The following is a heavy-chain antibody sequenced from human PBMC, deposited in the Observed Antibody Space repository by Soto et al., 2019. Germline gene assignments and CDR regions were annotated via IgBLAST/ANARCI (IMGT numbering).Heavy chain of an antibody. CDR1: GGSISGYY. Sequence: SETLSLTCTVSGGSISGYYWSWIRQPPGKGLEWIGYMYNTGSTVYNPSFKSRVTISVDTSKNQFSLKLSSVTAADTAVYYCARRYSSGFDYWGQGTPVTVSS. CDR2: MYNTGST. V-gene: IGHV4-4*08. CDR3: ARRYSSGFDY. D-gene: IGHD6-19*01. J-gene: IGHJ4*02.